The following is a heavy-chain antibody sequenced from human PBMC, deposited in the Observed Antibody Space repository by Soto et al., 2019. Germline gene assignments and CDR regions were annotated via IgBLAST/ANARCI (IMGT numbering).Heavy chain of an antibody. J-gene: IGHJ6*03. D-gene: IGHD5-12*01. CDR2: ISAYNGNT. Sequence: ASVKVSCKASGYTFTSYGISWVRQAPGQGLEWMGWISAYNGNTNYAQKLQGRVTMTTDTSTSTAYMELRSLRSDDTAVYYCARDRSGYDLAHYYYYYMDVWGKGTTVTVSS. CDR3: ARDRSGYDLAHYYYYYMDV. V-gene: IGHV1-18*01. CDR1: GYTFTSYG.